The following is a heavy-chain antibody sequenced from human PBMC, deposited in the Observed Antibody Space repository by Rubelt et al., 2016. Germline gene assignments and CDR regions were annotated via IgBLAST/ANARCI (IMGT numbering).Heavy chain of an antibody. Sequence: MHWVRQAPGQRLEWMGWINAGNGNTKYSQKFQGRVTITRDTSASTAYMELSSLRSEDTAVYYCSVGTLDYYFDYWGQGTLVTVSS. V-gene: IGHV1-3*01. J-gene: IGHJ4*02. CDR3: SVGTLDYYFDY. D-gene: IGHD6-13*01. CDR2: INAGNGNT.